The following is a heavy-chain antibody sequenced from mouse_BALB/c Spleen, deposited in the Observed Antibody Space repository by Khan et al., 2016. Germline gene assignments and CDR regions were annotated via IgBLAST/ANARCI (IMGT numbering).Heavy chain of an antibody. J-gene: IGHJ4*01. D-gene: IGHD1-2*01. V-gene: IGHV7-3*02. CDR3: ARDRGTTALYYAMDY. CDR2: IRNKANGYTT. CDR1: GFTFTDYY. Sequence: EVELVESGGGLVQPGGSLRLSCATSGFTFTDYYMSWVRQPPGKALEWLVFIRNKANGYTTEYSASVKGRFTISRDNSQSILYLQMNTLRAEDSATYYCARDRGTTALYYAMDYWGQGTSVTVSS.